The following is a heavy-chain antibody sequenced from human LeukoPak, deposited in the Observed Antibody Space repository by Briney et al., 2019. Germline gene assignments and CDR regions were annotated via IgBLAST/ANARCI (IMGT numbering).Heavy chain of an antibody. CDR1: GGSISSSSYY. CDR3: ARDRYYYDSSGCLYFDY. Sequence: PSETLSLTCTVSGGSISSSSYYWGWIRQPPEKGLEWIGSIYYSGSTYYNPSLKSRVTISVDTSKNQFSLKLSSVTAADTAVYYCARDRYYYDSSGCLYFDYWGQGTLVTVSS. D-gene: IGHD3-22*01. CDR2: IYYSGST. J-gene: IGHJ4*02. V-gene: IGHV4-39*07.